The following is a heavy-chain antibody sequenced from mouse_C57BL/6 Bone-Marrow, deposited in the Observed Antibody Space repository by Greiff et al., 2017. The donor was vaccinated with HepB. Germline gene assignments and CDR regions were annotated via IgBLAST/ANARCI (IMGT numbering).Heavy chain of an antibody. CDR1: GYAFSSSW. CDR2: IYPGDGDT. D-gene: IGHD1-3*01. Sequence: VQLVQSGPELVKPGASVKFSCKASGYAFSSSWMHWVKQRPGKGLEWIGRIYPGDGDTNYNGKFKGKATLTADKSSCTAYMQLSSLTAEDSAVYFCAGSGSWDYWGQGTTLTVSA. J-gene: IGHJ2*01. CDR3: AGSGSWDY. V-gene: IGHV1-82*01.